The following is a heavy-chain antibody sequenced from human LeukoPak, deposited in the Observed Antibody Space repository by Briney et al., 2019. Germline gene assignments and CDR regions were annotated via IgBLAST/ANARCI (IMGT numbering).Heavy chain of an antibody. CDR3: AKDRQYYYDSSGHYGY. CDR2: IYSGGST. J-gene: IGHJ4*02. V-gene: IGHV3-66*01. D-gene: IGHD3-22*01. CDR1: GFPVSSNY. Sequence: GGSLRLSCAASGFPVSSNYMSWARQAPGKGLEWVSFIYSGGSTYYADSVKGRFTISRDNSKSTLHLQMNSLRAEDTAVYYCAKDRQYYYDSSGHYGYWGQGTLVTVSS.